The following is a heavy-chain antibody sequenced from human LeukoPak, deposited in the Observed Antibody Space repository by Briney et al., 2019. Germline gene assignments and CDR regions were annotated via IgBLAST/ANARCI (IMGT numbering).Heavy chain of an antibody. CDR3: VRNRGSSWYFRNYYYMDV. D-gene: IGHD6-13*01. CDR1: GYSISSGYY. J-gene: IGHJ6*03. V-gene: IGHV4-38-2*02. Sequence: PSETLSLTCTVSGYSISSGYYWGWIRQPPGKGLEWIGSIYHSGSTYYNPSLKSRVTISVDTSKNQFSLKLSSVTAADTAVYYCVRNRGSSWYFRNYYYMDVWGKGTTVTVSS. CDR2: IYHSGST.